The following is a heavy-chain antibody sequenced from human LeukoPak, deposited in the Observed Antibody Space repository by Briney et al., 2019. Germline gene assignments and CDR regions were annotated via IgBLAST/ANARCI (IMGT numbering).Heavy chain of an antibody. V-gene: IGHV3-48*01. CDR1: GFTFSSYS. Sequence: GGSLRLSCAASGFTFSSYSMNWVRQAPGKGLEWVSYISSSSSTIHYADSVKGRFTISRDNAKNSLYLQMNSLIAEDTAVYYCARVRYFDWLLMGWFDPWGQGTLVTVSS. CDR3: ARVRYFDWLLMGWFDP. D-gene: IGHD3-9*01. J-gene: IGHJ5*02. CDR2: ISSSSSTI.